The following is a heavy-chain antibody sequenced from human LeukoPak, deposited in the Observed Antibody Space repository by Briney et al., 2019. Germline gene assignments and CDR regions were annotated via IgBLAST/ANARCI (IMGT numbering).Heavy chain of an antibody. CDR2: IIPIFGTA. Sequence: SXXVSCKASGGTFISYAISWVRQAPGQGLEWMGGIIPIFGTANYAQKFQGRVTIPTHESTSTAYMELSSLRSEDTAVYYCARAGYYDSSGYNDYWGQGTLVTVSS. D-gene: IGHD3-22*01. CDR1: GGTFISYA. CDR3: ARAGYYDSSGYNDY. V-gene: IGHV1-69*05. J-gene: IGHJ4*02.